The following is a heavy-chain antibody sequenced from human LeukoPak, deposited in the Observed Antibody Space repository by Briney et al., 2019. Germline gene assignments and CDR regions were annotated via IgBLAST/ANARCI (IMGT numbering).Heavy chain of an antibody. CDR1: GFTFSDHG. J-gene: IGHJ4*02. Sequence: GGSLKLSCAASGFTFSDHGMNWVRQAPGKGLEWVGRIKSKTDGGTTDYAAPVKGRFTISRDDSKNTLYLQMNSLKTEDTAVYYCTTGERSCSDYWGQGTLVTVSS. CDR2: IKSKTDGGTT. CDR3: TTGERSCSDY. V-gene: IGHV3-15*01. D-gene: IGHD2-15*01.